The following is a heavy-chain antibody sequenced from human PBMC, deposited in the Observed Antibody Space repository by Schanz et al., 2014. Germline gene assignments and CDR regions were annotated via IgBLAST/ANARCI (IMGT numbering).Heavy chain of an antibody. CDR3: ARDVGGCSSSTSCYAFEI. CDR1: GGSFSGYF. Sequence: QVQLQQWGAGLLKPSETLSLTCDVYGGSFSGYFWSWIRQPPGKGLEWIGEINHSGNNYYNPSLKSRVTISVDTSKNQFSLKLTSVTAADTAVYYCARDVGGCSSSTSCYAFEIWGQGTMVTVSS. CDR2: INHSGNN. V-gene: IGHV4-34*02. D-gene: IGHD2-2*01. J-gene: IGHJ3*02.